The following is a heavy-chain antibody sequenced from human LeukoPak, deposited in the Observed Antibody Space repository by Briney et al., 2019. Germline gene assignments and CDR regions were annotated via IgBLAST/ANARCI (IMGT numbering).Heavy chain of an antibody. J-gene: IGHJ4*02. CDR1: GGSISSYY. V-gene: IGHV4-59*01. D-gene: IGHD6-19*01. CDR3: ARGLSHGWYFGY. Sequence: LSETLSLTCTVSGGSISSYYWSWIRQPPGKGLEWIGYIYYSGSTNYNPSLKSRVTISVDTSKNQFSLKLSSVTAADTAVYYCARGLSHGWYFGYWGQGTLVTVSS. CDR2: IYYSGST.